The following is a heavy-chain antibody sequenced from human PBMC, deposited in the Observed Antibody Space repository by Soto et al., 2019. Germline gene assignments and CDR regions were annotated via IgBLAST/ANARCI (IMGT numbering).Heavy chain of an antibody. Sequence: GESMKISCKGSGYRFTNYWISWVRQMPGKGLEWMGRIDPSDSYTNYSPSFQGHVSFSADKSISTAYLQWSSLRASDTAMYYCARPYFSRTTCDSNGVDVCGQVIMVTV. CDR3: ARPYFSRTTCDSNGVDV. V-gene: IGHV5-10-1*01. CDR2: IDPSDSYT. D-gene: IGHD2-2*01. J-gene: IGHJ3*01. CDR1: GYRFTNYW.